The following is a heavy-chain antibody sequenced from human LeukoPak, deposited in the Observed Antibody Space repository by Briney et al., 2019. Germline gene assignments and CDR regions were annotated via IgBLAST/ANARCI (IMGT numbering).Heavy chain of an antibody. CDR2: INHSGST. CDR3: ARGPNPDYYDSSGYPGDFDY. D-gene: IGHD3-22*01. CDR1: GGPFSTYY. V-gene: IGHV4-34*01. J-gene: IGHJ4*02. Sequence: SETLSLTCAVYGGPFSTYYWNWVRQSPGKGLEWIGEINHSGSTNYNPSLKSRVTISVDTSKNQFSLKLSSVTAADTAVYYCARGPNPDYYDSSGYPGDFDYWGQGTLVTVS.